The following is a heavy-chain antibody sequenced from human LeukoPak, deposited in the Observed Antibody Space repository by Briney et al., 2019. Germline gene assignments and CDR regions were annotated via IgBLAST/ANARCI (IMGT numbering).Heavy chain of an antibody. CDR2: INPNSGGT. J-gene: IGHJ5*02. Sequence: ASVKVSCKPSGYTFTVYYMHWVRQAPGQGLEWMGWINPNSGGTNYAQKFQGRVTMTRDTSISTAYMELSSLRSDDTAVYYCARDLAGRFDPWGQGTPVTVSS. V-gene: IGHV1-2*02. D-gene: IGHD7-27*01. CDR1: GYTFTVYY. CDR3: ARDLAGRFDP.